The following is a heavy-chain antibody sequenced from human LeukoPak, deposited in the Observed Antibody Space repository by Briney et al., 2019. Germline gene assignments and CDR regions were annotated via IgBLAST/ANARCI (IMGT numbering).Heavy chain of an antibody. J-gene: IGHJ4*02. D-gene: IGHD3-22*01. V-gene: IGHV3-23*01. Sequence: PGGSLRLSCAASGFTFSSYAMSWVRQAPGKGLEWVSAISGSGGSTYYADSVKGRFTISRDNSKNTPYLEMNSLRAEDTAVYYCAKDQPLIYYDSSGYYPHFDYWGQGTLVTVSS. CDR3: AKDQPLIYYDSSGYYPHFDY. CDR2: ISGSGGST. CDR1: GFTFSSYA.